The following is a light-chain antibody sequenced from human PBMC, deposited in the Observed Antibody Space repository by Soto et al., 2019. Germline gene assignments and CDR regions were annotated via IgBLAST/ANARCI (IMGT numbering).Light chain of an antibody. CDR2: EVT. V-gene: IGLV2-14*01. CDR3: TSYRSSATWV. Sequence: QSVLTQPASVSGSPGQSITISCTGTSGDIGRYNYVSWYQQYPGKAPKVVIYEVTNRPSGVSNRFSGSKSGMTASLTISGLQAEDEATYYCTSYRSSATWVFGGGTKVTVL. J-gene: IGLJ3*02. CDR1: SGDIGRYNY.